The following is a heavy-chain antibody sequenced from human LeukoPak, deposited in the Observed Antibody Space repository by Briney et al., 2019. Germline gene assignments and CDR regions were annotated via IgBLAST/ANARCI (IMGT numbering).Heavy chain of an antibody. CDR3: AREDIAMAEGFDP. V-gene: IGHV4-4*07. CDR1: GDSFSSYY. D-gene: IGHD5-18*01. Sequence: SETLSLTCTVSGDSFSSYYWNWIRQPAGKGLEWIGRIYTSGSTNYNPSLKSRVSMSVDTSKNHFSLKLSSVTAADTAVYYCAREDIAMAEGFDPWGQGTLVTVSS. J-gene: IGHJ5*02. CDR2: IYTSGST.